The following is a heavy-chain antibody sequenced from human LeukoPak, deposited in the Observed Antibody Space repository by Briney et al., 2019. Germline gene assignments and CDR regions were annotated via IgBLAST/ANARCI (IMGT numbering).Heavy chain of an antibody. V-gene: IGHV4-30-2*01. J-gene: IGHJ3*01. D-gene: IGHD2-15*01. Sequence: SETLSLTCAVSGGSISSGGYSWSWIRQPPGKGLERIGYIYHGGSTNYNPSLKSRVTISVDRSKNQFSLKLNSVTAADTALYYCARAGDLIVVAMGAFDVWGQGTMVTVSS. CDR1: GGSISSGGYS. CDR3: ARAGDLIVVAMGAFDV. CDR2: IYHGGST.